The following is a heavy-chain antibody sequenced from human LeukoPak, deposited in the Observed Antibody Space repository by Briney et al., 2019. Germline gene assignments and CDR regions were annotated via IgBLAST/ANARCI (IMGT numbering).Heavy chain of an antibody. V-gene: IGHV3-7*01. J-gene: IGHJ4*02. D-gene: IGHD1-26*01. CDR3: ARLGGSYYTY. CDR1: GFTFRSYA. Sequence: GGSLRLSCGASGFTFRSYAMSWVRQAPGKGLEWVANIKQDGGEKYYVDSVKGRFTISRDNAKNSLFLQMNSLRVEDTAVYYCARLGGSYYTYWGQGTLVTVSS. CDR2: IKQDGGEK.